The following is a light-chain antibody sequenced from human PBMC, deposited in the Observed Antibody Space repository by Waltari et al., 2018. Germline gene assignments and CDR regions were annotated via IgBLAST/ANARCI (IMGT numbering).Light chain of an antibody. CDR1: SSDVGSYNL. CDR3: CSYAGSSTLL. J-gene: IGLJ2*01. Sequence: QSALTQPASVSGSPGQSITVSCTGTSSDVGSYNLVSWYQQHPGRAPKLMIYEGSKRPSVVSNRFSGSKSGSTASLTISGLQAEDEADYYCCSYAGSSTLLFGGGTKVTVL. V-gene: IGLV2-23*01. CDR2: EGS.